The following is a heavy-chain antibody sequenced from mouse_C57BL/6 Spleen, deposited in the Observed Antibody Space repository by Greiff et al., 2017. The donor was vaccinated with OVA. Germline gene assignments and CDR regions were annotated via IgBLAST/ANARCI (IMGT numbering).Heavy chain of an antibody. CDR2: ISDGGSYT. V-gene: IGHV5-4*01. CDR1: GFTFSSYA. Sequence: EVKVVESGGGLVKPGGSLKLSCAASGFTFSSYAMSWVRQTPEKRLEWVATISDGGSYTYYPDNVKGRFTISRDNAKNNLYLQMSHLKSEDTAMYYCAREGELTGTPWFAYWGQGTLVTVSA. J-gene: IGHJ3*01. CDR3: AREGELTGTPWFAY. D-gene: IGHD4-1*01.